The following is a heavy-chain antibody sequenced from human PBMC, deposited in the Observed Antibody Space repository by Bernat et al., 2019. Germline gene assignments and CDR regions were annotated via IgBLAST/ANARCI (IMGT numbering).Heavy chain of an antibody. D-gene: IGHD6-13*01. J-gene: IGHJ4*02. V-gene: IGHV3-73*01. CDR2: IRSKANSYAT. CDR1: EFTFSGSA. Sequence: EVQLLESGGGLVQPGWSLRLSCAASEFTFSGSAMHWVRQASGKGLEWVGRIRSKANSYATAYAASVKGRFTISRDDSKNTAYLQMNSLKTEDTAVYYCTSAAAGYYWGQGTLVTVSS. CDR3: TSAAAGYY.